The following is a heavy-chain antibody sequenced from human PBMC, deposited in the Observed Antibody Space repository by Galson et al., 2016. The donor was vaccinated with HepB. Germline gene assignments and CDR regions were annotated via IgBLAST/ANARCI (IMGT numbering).Heavy chain of an antibody. J-gene: IGHJ4*02. V-gene: IGHV3-23*01. CDR2: ISATGGRT. CDR1: GFIFSSYA. D-gene: IGHD4-17*01. Sequence: SLRLSCAASGFIFSSYAMSWVRQAPGGELEWVAVISATGGRTDYADSVKGRFTISRDNSKDSLYLQINGLRPEDTGIYYYARDRQTYDGDCLDYWGQGTLVTVS. CDR3: ARDRQTYDGDCLDY.